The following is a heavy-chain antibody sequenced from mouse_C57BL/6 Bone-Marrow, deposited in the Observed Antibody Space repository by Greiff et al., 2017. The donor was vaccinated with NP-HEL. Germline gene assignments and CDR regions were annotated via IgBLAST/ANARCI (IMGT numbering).Heavy chain of an antibody. CDR1: GYTFTSYW. CDR3: ATIITTVVAPFDY. CDR2: IDPSDSYT. Sequence: QVQLKQPGAELVKPGASVKLSCKASGYTFTSYWMQWVKQRPGQGLEWIGEIDPSDSYTNYNQKFKGKATLTVDTSSSTAYMQLSSLTSEDSAVYYCATIITTVVAPFDYWGQGTTLTVSS. J-gene: IGHJ2*01. V-gene: IGHV1-50*01. D-gene: IGHD1-1*01.